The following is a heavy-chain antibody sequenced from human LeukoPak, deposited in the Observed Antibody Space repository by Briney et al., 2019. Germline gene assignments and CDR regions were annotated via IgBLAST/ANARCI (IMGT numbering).Heavy chain of an antibody. CDR3: TRWELGAADYFDY. J-gene: IGHJ4*02. V-gene: IGHV3-73*01. CDR1: GFTFSGSA. CDR2: IRSKANTYAT. D-gene: IGHD3-10*01. Sequence: GGSLKLSCAASGFTFSGSAMHWVRQASGKGLEWAGHIRSKANTYATAYAASVKGRFTISRDDSKNTAYLQMNSLKTEDTALYYCTRWELGAADYFDYWGQGTLVTVSS.